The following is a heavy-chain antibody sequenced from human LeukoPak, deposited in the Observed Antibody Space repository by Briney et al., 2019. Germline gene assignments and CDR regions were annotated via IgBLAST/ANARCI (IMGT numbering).Heavy chain of an antibody. J-gene: IGHJ4*02. V-gene: IGHV3-21*01. CDR3: ARQAGYGPFDY. Sequence: GGSLRRSCAASGFTFSSYSMNWVRQAPGKGVEWVSSISSSSSYIYYADSVKGRFTISRDNAKNSLYLQMNSLRAEDTAVYYCARQAGYGPFDYWGQGTLVTVSS. CDR2: ISSSSSYI. D-gene: IGHD5-12*01. CDR1: GFTFSSYS.